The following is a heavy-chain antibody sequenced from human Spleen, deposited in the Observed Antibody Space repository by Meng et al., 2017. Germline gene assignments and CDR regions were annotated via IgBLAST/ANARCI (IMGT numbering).Heavy chain of an antibody. D-gene: IGHD6-13*01. J-gene: IGHJ4*01. Sequence: QVQLKQWGAGRLKPSEPLSLPCAVFGGSFSDYYWSWIRQPPGKGLEWIGENNHIGSTSYNPSLNSRVTISVVTSKNQFSLKLSSVTAADTAVYYCAREAQDSSSWGHGTLVTVSS. CDR1: GGSFSDYY. CDR3: AREAQDSSS. V-gene: IGHV4-34*01. CDR2: NNHIGST.